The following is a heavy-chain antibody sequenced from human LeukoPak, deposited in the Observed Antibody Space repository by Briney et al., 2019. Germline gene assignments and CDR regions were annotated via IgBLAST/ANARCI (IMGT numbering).Heavy chain of an antibody. CDR2: ISAYNGNT. D-gene: IGHD2-2*01. CDR3: ARDTEDIVVVPAAPFAGY. J-gene: IGHJ4*02. V-gene: IGHV1-18*01. CDR1: GYTFTSYG. Sequence: ASVKASCKASGYTFTSYGISWVRQAPGQGLEWMGWISAYNGNTNYAQKLQGRVTMTTDTSTSTAYMELRSLRSDDTAVYYCARDTEDIVVVPAAPFAGYWGQGTLVTVSS.